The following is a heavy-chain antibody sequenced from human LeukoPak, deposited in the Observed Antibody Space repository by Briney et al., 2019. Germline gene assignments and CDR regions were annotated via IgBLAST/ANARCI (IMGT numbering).Heavy chain of an antibody. J-gene: IGHJ3*02. CDR3: AKGAAWFSGAFDI. V-gene: IGHV3-9*01. Sequence: GGSLRLSCAASGFTFDDYAMHWVRQAPGQGLEWVSGISWNSGSIGYADSVKGRFTISRDNAKNSLYLQMNSLRAEDTALYYCAKGAAWFSGAFDIWGQGTMVTVSS. D-gene: IGHD6-25*01. CDR1: GFTFDDYA. CDR2: ISWNSGSI.